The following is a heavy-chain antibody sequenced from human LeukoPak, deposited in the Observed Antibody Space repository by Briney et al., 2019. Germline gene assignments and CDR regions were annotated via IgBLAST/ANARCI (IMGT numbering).Heavy chain of an antibody. CDR1: GFAFNTYA. V-gene: IGHV3-30*04. CDR2: ISNDGSKK. J-gene: IGHJ4*02. CDR3: ATARGPAWFGGVLDY. D-gene: IGHD3-16*01. Sequence: PGRSQRLSCAASGFAFNTYAMNWVRQAPGKGLEWVTVISNDGSKKYYADSVKGRFTISRDNSKNTLYLQMNSLRAEDTAIYYCATARGPAWFGGVLDYWGQGILVTVSS.